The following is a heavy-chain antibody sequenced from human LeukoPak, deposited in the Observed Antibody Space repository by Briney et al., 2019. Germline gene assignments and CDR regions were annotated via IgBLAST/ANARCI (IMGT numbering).Heavy chain of an antibody. J-gene: IGHJ4*02. CDR1: GFTFSNTW. Sequence: PGGSLRLSCAASGFTFSNTWMAWVRQAPGKGLDWVANINQDGGTRQYADSVRGRFTISGDNAKNSLYLEMNSLRAEDTGLYHCARDMKGNLDYWGQGTLVTVSS. CDR3: ARDMKGNLDY. D-gene: IGHD3-16*01. CDR2: INQDGGTR. V-gene: IGHV3-7*01.